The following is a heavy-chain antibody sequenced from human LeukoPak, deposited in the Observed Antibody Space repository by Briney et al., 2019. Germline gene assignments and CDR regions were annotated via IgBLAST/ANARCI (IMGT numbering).Heavy chain of an antibody. CDR3: ARQKNSGSWRRINWFDP. J-gene: IGHJ5*02. Sequence: SETLSLTCTVSGGSISTYYWSWIRQPPGKGLEWIGYIYYTGSTSYNPSLKSRVTMSLDASKNQFSLKLSSVTAADTAVYYCARQKNSGSWRRINWFDPWGQGTLVTVSS. V-gene: IGHV4-59*08. CDR2: IYYTGST. D-gene: IGHD1-26*01. CDR1: GGSISTYY.